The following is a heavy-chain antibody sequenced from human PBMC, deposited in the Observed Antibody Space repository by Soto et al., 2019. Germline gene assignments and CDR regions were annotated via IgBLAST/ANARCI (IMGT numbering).Heavy chain of an antibody. CDR2: INPNSGGT. J-gene: IGHJ4*02. D-gene: IGHD1-26*01. V-gene: IGHV1-2*02. CDR3: ARGASGSYLGSEY. CDR1: GYTFTGYY. Sequence: ASVKVSCKASGYTFTGYYMHWVRQAPGQGLEWMGWINPNSGGTNYAQKFQGRVTMTRDTSISTAYMELSRLRSDDTAVYYCARGASGSYLGSEYCRQGTLGAFSS.